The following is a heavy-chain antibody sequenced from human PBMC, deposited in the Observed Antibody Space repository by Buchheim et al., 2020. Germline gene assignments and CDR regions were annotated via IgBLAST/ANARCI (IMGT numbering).Heavy chain of an antibody. CDR3: ARRRGDHTHYYFYY. CDR2: IKQDGSEK. D-gene: IGHD5-24*01. Sequence: EVQLVESGGGLVQPGGSLRLSCGASGFTFTTYWMSWVRQAPGKGLEWLANIKQDGSEKYYVDSVQGRFTISRDNAKNSLYLQMNSLRAGDTAVYYCARRRGDHTHYYFYYWGQGTL. V-gene: IGHV3-7*01. CDR1: GFTFTTYW. J-gene: IGHJ4*02.